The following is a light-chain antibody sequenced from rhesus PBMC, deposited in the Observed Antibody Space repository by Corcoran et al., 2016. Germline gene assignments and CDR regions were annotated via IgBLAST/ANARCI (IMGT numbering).Light chain of an antibody. CDR2: EVS. CDR1: SSDIGGYNF. V-gene: IGLV2-32*01. CDR3: CSYAGSYSFYI. J-gene: IGLJ1*01. Sequence: QAALTQPRSVSGSPGQSVTISCTGTSSDIGGYNFVSWYQMHPGTAPKLMIYEVSKRPSGVSDRFSGSKSGNPASLTISGLQAEDEAYYYCCSYAGSYSFYIFGGGTRLTVL.